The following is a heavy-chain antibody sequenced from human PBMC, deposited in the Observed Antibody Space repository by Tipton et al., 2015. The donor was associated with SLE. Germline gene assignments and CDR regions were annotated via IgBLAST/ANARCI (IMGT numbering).Heavy chain of an antibody. D-gene: IGHD6-6*01. CDR1: GGSISRIGYY. V-gene: IGHV4-31*03. CDR2: IYHTGST. J-gene: IGHJ4*02. Sequence: TLSLTCTVSGGSISRIGYYWSWIRQHPGKGPEWIGYIYHTGSTYYNPSLESRLTISIDTSKNQFSLRLTSMTPADTALYYCARGEYNNYFDLWGQGTLLTVSS. CDR3: ARGEYNNYFDL.